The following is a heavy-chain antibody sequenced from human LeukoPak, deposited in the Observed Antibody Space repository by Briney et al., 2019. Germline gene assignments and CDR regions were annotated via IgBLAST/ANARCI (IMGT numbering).Heavy chain of an antibody. J-gene: IGHJ4*02. Sequence: PGGSLRLSCAASGFTFSSYAMSWVRQAPGKGLEWVSAISGSGGSTYYADSVKGRFTISRDNAKNTRYLQMNSLRAEDTAVYYXXXXXXXXXXGXXPLFDYWGQGTLVTVSS. CDR3: XXXXXXXXXGXXPLFDY. D-gene: IGHD3-3*01. V-gene: IGHV3-23*01. CDR1: GFTFSSYA. CDR2: ISGSGGST.